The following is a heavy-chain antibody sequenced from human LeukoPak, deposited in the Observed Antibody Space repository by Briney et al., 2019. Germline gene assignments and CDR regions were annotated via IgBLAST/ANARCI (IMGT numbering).Heavy chain of an antibody. CDR2: INPKSGGT. J-gene: IGHJ4*02. V-gene: IGHV1-2*02. CDR1: GYSFTDKY. Sequence: ASVKVSCKASGYSFTDKYMHWVRQAPGQGPEWMGRINPKSGGTNYAQKFQGRVTMTRDTSISTASMELTSLNSDDTAMYYCARDLALGLGYNSNFDYWGQGTLVTVSS. D-gene: IGHD5-24*01. CDR3: ARDLALGLGYNSNFDY.